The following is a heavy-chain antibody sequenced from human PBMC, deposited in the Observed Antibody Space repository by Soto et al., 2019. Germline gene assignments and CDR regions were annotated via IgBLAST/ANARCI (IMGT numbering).Heavy chain of an antibody. CDR2: ISAYNGNT. CDR3: ARKATYGDYATNDRYFDL. V-gene: IGHV1-18*01. Sequence: QVQLVQSGAEVKKPGASVKVSCKASGYTFTSYGISWVRQAPGQGLEWMGWISAYNGNTKYAQKLQGSGSMTPDTATRTAYMERSSLRSDDTALYYCARKATYGDYATNDRYFDLWGRGTLVTVSS. CDR1: GYTFTSYG. J-gene: IGHJ2*01. D-gene: IGHD4-17*01.